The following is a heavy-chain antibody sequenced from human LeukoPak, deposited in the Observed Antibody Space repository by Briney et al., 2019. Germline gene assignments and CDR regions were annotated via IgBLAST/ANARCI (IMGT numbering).Heavy chain of an antibody. Sequence: SVKVSCKASGGTFSSYAISWVRQAPGQGLEWMGGIIPIFGTANYAQKFQGRVTMTRNTSISTAYMELSSLRSEDTAVYYCARAYNWNDFGYWGQGTLVTVSS. CDR2: IIPIFGTA. J-gene: IGHJ4*02. D-gene: IGHD1-1*01. CDR3: ARAYNWNDFGY. V-gene: IGHV1-69*05. CDR1: GGTFSSYA.